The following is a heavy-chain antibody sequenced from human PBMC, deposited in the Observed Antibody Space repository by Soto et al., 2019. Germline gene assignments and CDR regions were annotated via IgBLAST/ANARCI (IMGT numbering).Heavy chain of an antibody. V-gene: IGHV4-59*01. CDR1: GESISSYY. CDR3: ARARGFVCTTSACRDLDGFDI. D-gene: IGHD1-26*01. J-gene: IGHJ3*02. Sequence: QVQLQESGPRLVKPSETLSLTCTVFGESISSYYWGWIRQPPGRGLEWIGYMYYSGGTNYNPSLKRRVNFAVGRSNEQFTLRLASVTAADTAIYYCARARGFVCTTSACRDLDGFDIWGEGAMVTVSS. CDR2: MYYSGGT.